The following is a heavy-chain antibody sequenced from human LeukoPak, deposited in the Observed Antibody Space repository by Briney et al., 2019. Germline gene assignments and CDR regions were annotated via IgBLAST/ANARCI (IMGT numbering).Heavy chain of an antibody. CDR3: ARDGVRYFDGRGFDP. CDR1: GGSVSSGSYY. D-gene: IGHD3-9*01. CDR2: IDYSGST. Sequence: ASETLSLTCTVSGGSVSSGSYYWSWIRQPPGKGLEWIGYIDYSGSTNYNPSLKSRVTISVDTSKNQFSLNLSSVTAADTAVYYCARDGVRYFDGRGFDPWGQGTLVTVSS. J-gene: IGHJ5*02. V-gene: IGHV4-61*01.